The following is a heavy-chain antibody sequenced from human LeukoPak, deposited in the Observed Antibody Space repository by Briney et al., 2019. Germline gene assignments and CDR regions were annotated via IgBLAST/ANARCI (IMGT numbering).Heavy chain of an antibody. CDR3: TTDEWELHFDY. Sequence: GGPLRLPCAASGFTFSNARMIWLRQAPGKGLEGVGHIKSRTDGGTTNYDAPVQGRFTIARDDSKNTLYLQMNSLKTEDTAVYYCTTDEWELHFDYWGQGTLVTVSS. CDR1: GFTFSNAR. V-gene: IGHV3-15*01. D-gene: IGHD1-26*01. J-gene: IGHJ4*02. CDR2: IKSRTDGGTT.